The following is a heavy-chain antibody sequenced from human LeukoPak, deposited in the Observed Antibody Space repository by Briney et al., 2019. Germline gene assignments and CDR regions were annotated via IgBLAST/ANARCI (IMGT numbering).Heavy chain of an antibody. Sequence: SETLSLTCTVYGGSISSYYWSWIRQPPGKGLEWIGYIYYSGSTNYNPSLKSRVTISVDTSKNQFSLKLSSVTAADTAVYYCARQGSITMVRGVKTHAFDIWGQGTMVTVSS. V-gene: IGHV4-59*08. CDR2: IYYSGST. J-gene: IGHJ3*02. CDR3: ARQGSITMVRGVKTHAFDI. D-gene: IGHD3-10*01. CDR1: GGSISSYY.